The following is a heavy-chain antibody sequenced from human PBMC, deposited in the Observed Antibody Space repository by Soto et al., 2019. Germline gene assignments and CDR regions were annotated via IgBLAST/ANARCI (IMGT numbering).Heavy chain of an antibody. V-gene: IGHV3-66*01. CDR1: GFIVSGIF. CDR2: LSSDDTT. Sequence: EVHLVESGGGLVQPGGSLRLSCAASGFIVSGIFMTWVRQVPGKGPEWVSTLSSDDTTYYADSVRGRFTISRDSSKNTLFIQMNTPGAEETAVYHCARGIFGGSYDFRHGGQGTLVTVSS. J-gene: IGHJ4*02. CDR3: ARGIFGGSYDFRH. D-gene: IGHD3-3*01.